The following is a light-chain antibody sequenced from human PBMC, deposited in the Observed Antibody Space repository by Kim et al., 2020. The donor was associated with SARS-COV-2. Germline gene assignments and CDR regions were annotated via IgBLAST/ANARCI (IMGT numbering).Light chain of an antibody. CDR3: QQLKSYPQT. V-gene: IGKV1-9*01. J-gene: IGKJ1*01. CDR1: HGISIY. Sequence: VEARVTPPCRATHGISIYVASYQQKPGEAPKLLISAASTLQSGVPSRFSGSGYGTDFTLSISSLQPVDFATYYCQQLKSYPQTFVQGAKVDI. CDR2: AAS.